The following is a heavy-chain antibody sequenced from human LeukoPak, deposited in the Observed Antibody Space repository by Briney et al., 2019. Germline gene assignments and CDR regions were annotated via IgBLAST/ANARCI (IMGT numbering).Heavy chain of an antibody. CDR2: IYHSGST. D-gene: IGHD1-26*01. J-gene: IGHJ4*02. Sequence: PSETLSLTCAVSGGSISSSNWWSWVRQPPGKGLEWIGEIYHSGSTNYNPSLKSRVTMSVDTSKNQFSLKLSSVTAADTAVYYCARVGAIVGATRGGYFDYWGQGTLVTVSS. CDR3: ARVGAIVGATRGGYFDY. V-gene: IGHV4-4*02. CDR1: GGSISSSNW.